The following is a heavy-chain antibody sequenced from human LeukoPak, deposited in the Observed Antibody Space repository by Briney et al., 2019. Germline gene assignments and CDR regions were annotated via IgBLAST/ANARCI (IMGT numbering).Heavy chain of an antibody. J-gene: IGHJ4*02. Sequence: SETLSLTCTVSGGSISSGDYYWSWIRQPPGKGLEWIGYIFYSGSTYYNPSLKSRVTISVDTSKNQFSLKLSSVTAADTAVYYCARGGYGAGFDYWGQGTLVTVSS. D-gene: IGHD4-17*01. CDR2: IFYSGST. V-gene: IGHV4-30-4*01. CDR1: GGSISSGDYY. CDR3: ARGGYGAGFDY.